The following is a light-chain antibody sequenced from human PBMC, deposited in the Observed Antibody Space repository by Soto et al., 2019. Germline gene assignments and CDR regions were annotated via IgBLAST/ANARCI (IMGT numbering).Light chain of an antibody. J-gene: IGKJ5*01. V-gene: IGKV1-9*01. CDR1: QAISSY. CDR3: QQSYNSPPIT. Sequence: DIQLTQAPSFLSASAGDRVSITCRASQAISSYLACYQQKPGRAPKLLIYAASTLQSGVPSRFSGSGSGTEFTLTITSLQPEDFATYYCQQSYNSPPITFGQGTRLET. CDR2: AAS.